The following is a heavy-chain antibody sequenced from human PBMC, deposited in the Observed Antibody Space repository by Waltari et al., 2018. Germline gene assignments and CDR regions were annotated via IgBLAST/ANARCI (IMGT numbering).Heavy chain of an antibody. CDR2: IYYSGST. CDR1: GGSISSACYY. Sequence: QVQLQASGPGLVKPSQTLSLTCTVSGGSISSACYYLSCIRPPPGTGLEWIGYIYYSGSTYYNPSLKSRVTISVDTSKNQFSLKLSSVTAADTAVYYCACRWENYDILTGYYASSDYWGQGTLVTVSS. D-gene: IGHD3-9*01. CDR3: ACRWENYDILTGYYASSDY. J-gene: IGHJ4*02. V-gene: IGHV4-31*03.